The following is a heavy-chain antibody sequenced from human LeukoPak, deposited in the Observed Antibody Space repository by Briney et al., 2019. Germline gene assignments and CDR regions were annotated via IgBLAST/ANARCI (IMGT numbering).Heavy chain of an antibody. J-gene: IGHJ4*02. Sequence: PSETLSLTCTISGASINNTAYYWSWIRQPPGKGLEWIGYIYYSGSTNYNPSLKSRVTISVDTSKNQFSLKLSSVTAADTAVYYCARHMGDYGDYALDYWGQGTLVTVSS. V-gene: IGHV4-59*08. CDR1: GASINNTAYY. CDR3: ARHMGDYGDYALDY. CDR2: IYYSGST. D-gene: IGHD4-17*01.